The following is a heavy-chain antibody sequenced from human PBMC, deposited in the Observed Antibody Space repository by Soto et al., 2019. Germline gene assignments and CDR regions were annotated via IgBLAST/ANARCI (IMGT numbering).Heavy chain of an antibody. CDR1: GYTFTSYA. J-gene: IGHJ4*02. D-gene: IGHD2-15*01. V-gene: IGHV1-3*01. CDR3: ARGPGGPDGPGDY. CDR2: INAGNGNT. Sequence: QVQLVQSGAEVKKPGASVKVSCKASGYTFTSYAMHWMRQAPGQRLEWMGWINAGNGNTKYSQKFQGRVTITRDTSARTAYMELSSLRSEDTAVYYCARGPGGPDGPGDYWGQGTLVTVSS.